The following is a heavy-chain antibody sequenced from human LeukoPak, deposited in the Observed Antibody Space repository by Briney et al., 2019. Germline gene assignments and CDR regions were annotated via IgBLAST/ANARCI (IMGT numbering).Heavy chain of an antibody. CDR1: GFTFSSYS. D-gene: IGHD6-6*01. CDR2: ISSSSSTI. J-gene: IGHJ4*02. CDR3: ARDRTLGGYSSSFVY. V-gene: IGHV3-48*04. Sequence: PGGSLRLSCAASGFTFSSYSMNWVRQAPGKGLEWVSYISSSSSTIYYADSVKGRFTISRDNAKNSLYLPMNSLRAEDTAVYYCARDRTLGGYSSSFVYWGQGTLVTVSS.